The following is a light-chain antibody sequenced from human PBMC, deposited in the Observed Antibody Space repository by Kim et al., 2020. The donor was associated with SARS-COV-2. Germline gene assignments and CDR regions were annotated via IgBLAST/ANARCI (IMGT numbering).Light chain of an antibody. V-gene: IGLV10-54*02. CDR3: SALDSSLSAHRV. Sequence: QAGLTQPPSVSKGLRQTATLTCTGNSNIVGNQGAAWLQQHQGHPPKLLSYRNNNRPSGISERFSASRSGNTASLTITGLQPEDEADYYCSALDSSLSAHRVFGTGTKVTVL. CDR1: SNIVGNQG. J-gene: IGLJ1*01. CDR2: RNN.